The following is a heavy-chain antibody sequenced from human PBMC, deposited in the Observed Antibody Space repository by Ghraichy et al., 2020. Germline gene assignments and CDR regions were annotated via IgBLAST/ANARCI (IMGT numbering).Heavy chain of an antibody. V-gene: IGHV3-23*01. CDR2: ISGSGGST. CDR3: AKESGFVVVPANWFDP. J-gene: IGHJ5*02. Sequence: GESLNISCAASGFTFSSYAMSWVRQAPGKGLEWVSAISGSGGSTYYADSVKGRFTISRDNSKNTLYLQMNSLRAEDTAVYYCAKESGFVVVPANWFDPWGQGTLVTVSS. CDR1: GFTFSSYA. D-gene: IGHD2-2*01.